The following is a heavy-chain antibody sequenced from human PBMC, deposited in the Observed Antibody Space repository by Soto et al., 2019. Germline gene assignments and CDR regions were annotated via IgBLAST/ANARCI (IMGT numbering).Heavy chain of an antibody. CDR2: ISAYNGNT. CDR3: AKSRWIQLPIDY. CDR1: GYTFTSYG. Sequence: ASVKVSCKASGYTFTSYGISWVRQAPGQGLEWMGWISAYNGNTNYAQKLQGRVTMTTDTSTSTAYMELSSLRSDDTAVYYCAKSRWIQLPIDYWGQGTLVTVSS. D-gene: IGHD5-18*01. J-gene: IGHJ4*02. V-gene: IGHV1-18*01.